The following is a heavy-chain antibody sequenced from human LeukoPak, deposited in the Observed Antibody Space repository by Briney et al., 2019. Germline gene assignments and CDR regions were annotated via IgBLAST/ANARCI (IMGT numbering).Heavy chain of an antibody. J-gene: IGHJ3*02. V-gene: IGHV4-30-2*01. CDR3: ARHKLAAAGTVLDAFDI. Sequence: SETLSLTCTVSGGSISSGGYYWSWIRQPPGKGLEWIGYIYHSGSTYYNPSLKSRVTISVDRSKNQFSLKLSSVTAADTAVYYCARHKLAAAGTVLDAFDIWGQGTMVTVSS. CDR1: GGSISSGGYY. D-gene: IGHD6-13*01. CDR2: IYHSGST.